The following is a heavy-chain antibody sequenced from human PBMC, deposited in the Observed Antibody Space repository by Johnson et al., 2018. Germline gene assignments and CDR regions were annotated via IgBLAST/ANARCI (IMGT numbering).Heavy chain of an antibody. CDR1: GFTFSSYG. V-gene: IGHV3-33*01. CDR3: ARDYGDYGVRWYFDL. Sequence: QVQLVQSGGGVVQPGRSLRLSCAASGFTFSSYGMHWVRQAPGKGLEWVAVIWYDGSNKYYADSVKGRFTISRDNSKNTLYLQMNSLRAEDTAVYYCARDYGDYGVRWYFDLWGRGTLVTVSS. D-gene: IGHD4-17*01. J-gene: IGHJ2*01. CDR2: IWYDGSNK.